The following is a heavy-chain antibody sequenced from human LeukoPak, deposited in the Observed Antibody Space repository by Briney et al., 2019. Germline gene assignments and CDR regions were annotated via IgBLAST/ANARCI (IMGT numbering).Heavy chain of an antibody. D-gene: IGHD2-2*01. Sequence: ASVKVPCKASGGAFSSYAISWVRQAPGQGLEWMGGIIPIFGTANYAQKFQGRVTITADESTSTAYMELSSLRSEDTAVYYCARKASSTSGYAFDIWGQGTMVTVSS. CDR2: IIPIFGTA. CDR1: GGAFSSYA. CDR3: ARKASSTSGYAFDI. J-gene: IGHJ3*02. V-gene: IGHV1-69*13.